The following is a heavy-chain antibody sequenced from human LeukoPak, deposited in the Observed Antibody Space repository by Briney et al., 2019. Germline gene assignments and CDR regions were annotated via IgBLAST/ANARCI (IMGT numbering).Heavy chain of an antibody. D-gene: IGHD3-22*01. Sequence: GGSLRLSCAPSGFTFRSYGMHWVRHAPGKGLEWVAFISYDGSNKYYADSVKGRFTISRDNSKNTLYLQMNSLRAEDTAVYYCAIPDVYYDSSGYDAFDIWGQGTMVTVSS. J-gene: IGHJ3*02. CDR2: ISYDGSNK. CDR3: AIPDVYYDSSGYDAFDI. CDR1: GFTFRSYG. V-gene: IGHV3-30*03.